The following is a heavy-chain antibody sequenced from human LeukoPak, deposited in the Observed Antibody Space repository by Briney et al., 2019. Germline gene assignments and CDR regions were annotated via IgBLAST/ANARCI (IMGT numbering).Heavy chain of an antibody. V-gene: IGHV3-23*01. CDR1: GFTFSSYA. Sequence: GGSLRLSCAASGFTFSSYAMSWVRQAPGKGLEWVSAISGSGGSTYYADSVKGRFTISRDNSKNTLYLQMNSLRAEDTAVYYCAGLHSNHLAFDIWGQGTMVTVSS. D-gene: IGHD2/OR15-2a*01. J-gene: IGHJ3*02. CDR3: AGLHSNHLAFDI. CDR2: ISGSGGST.